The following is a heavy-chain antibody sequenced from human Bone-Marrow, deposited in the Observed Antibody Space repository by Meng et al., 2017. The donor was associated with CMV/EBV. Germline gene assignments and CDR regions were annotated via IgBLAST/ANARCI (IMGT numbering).Heavy chain of an antibody. CDR1: GGYIRSGDCY. J-gene: IGHJ5*02. D-gene: IGHD2-15*01. CDR3: ARVPAFRHNWFDP. Sequence: VYGGYIRSGDCYWSLLRQPPGKGLEWIGYIYYSGSTYYNPSLKSRVTISVDTSKNQFSLKLSSVTAADTAVYYCARVPAFRHNWFDPWGQGTLVTVSS. V-gene: IGHV4-30-4*01. CDR2: IYYSGST.